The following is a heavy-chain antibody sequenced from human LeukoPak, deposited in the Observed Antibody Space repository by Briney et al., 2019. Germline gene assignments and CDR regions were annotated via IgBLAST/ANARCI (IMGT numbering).Heavy chain of an antibody. CDR1: GFTFSTYW. J-gene: IGHJ1*01. V-gene: IGHV3-7*01. CDR2: KKEDGSRE. CDR3: ARDSPGYGAYVS. D-gene: IGHD5-12*01. Sequence: GGSLRLSCAASGFTFSTYWMTWVRQAPGKGLEWVANKKEDGSREYYVDSVKGRFTISRDNAKNSLYLQMDSLTAEDTAAYYCARDSPGYGAYVSWGQGTLVSVSS.